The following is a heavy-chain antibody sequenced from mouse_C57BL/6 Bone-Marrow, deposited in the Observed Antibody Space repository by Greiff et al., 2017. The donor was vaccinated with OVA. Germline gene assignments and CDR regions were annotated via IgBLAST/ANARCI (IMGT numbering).Heavy chain of an antibody. V-gene: IGHV1-52*01. CDR2: IDPSDSET. CDR3: ALIYYYSSSLDYAMDN. Sequence: VQLQQPGAELVRPGSSVKLSCKASGYTFTSSWMHWVKQRPIQGLEWIGNIDPSDSETHYNQKFKDKATLTVDKSSSTAYMQLSSLTSDDTAVYYFALIYYYSSSLDYAMDNWGQGTSVTVSS. CDR1: GYTFTSSW. J-gene: IGHJ4*01. D-gene: IGHD1-1*01.